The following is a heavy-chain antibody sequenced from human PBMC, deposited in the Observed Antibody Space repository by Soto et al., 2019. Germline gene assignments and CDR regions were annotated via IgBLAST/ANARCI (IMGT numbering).Heavy chain of an antibody. Sequence: GASVKVSCKASGYTFTSYGISWVRQAPGQGLEWMGWISAYNGNTNYAQKLQGRVTMTTDTSTSTAYMELRSLRSDDTAVYYCARTYYYDSSGSLDGYFDYWGQGTLVTVS. D-gene: IGHD3-22*01. CDR2: ISAYNGNT. CDR1: GYTFTSYG. CDR3: ARTYYYDSSGSLDGYFDY. V-gene: IGHV1-18*01. J-gene: IGHJ4*02.